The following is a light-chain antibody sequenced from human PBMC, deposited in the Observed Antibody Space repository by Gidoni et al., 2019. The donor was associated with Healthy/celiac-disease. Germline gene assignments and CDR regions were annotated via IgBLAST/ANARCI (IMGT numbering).Light chain of an antibody. CDR3: QQYGSSPGT. J-gene: IGKJ1*01. CDR2: GAS. CDR1: QRVSSSY. Sequence: EIVLTQSPGTLSLSPGERATLSCRASQRVSSSYLAWDQQKPGQAPRLLIFGASSRATGIPDRFRGSGSGTDFTLTISRLEPEDFAVYYCQQYGSSPGTFGQGTKVEIK. V-gene: IGKV3-20*01.